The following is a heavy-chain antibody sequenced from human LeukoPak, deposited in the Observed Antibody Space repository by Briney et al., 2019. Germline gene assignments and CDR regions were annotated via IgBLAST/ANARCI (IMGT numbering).Heavy chain of an antibody. J-gene: IGHJ4*02. CDR1: GFTVSIKH. CDR2: IYSGGST. D-gene: IGHD3-10*01. Sequence: GGSLTLFCAASGFTVSIKHMRSVRQPPGGGLGWVSVIYSGGSTYYADSVTCRFTTSRDNSKNTLCLQMNSLRAEDTAVYYCARDSGFGEFNNYWGQGTLVTVSS. CDR3: ARDSGFGEFNNY. V-gene: IGHV3-66*01.